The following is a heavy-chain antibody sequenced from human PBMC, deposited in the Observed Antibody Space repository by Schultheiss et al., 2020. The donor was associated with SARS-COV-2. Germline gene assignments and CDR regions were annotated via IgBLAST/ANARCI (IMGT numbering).Heavy chain of an antibody. J-gene: IGHJ3*02. CDR2: IYYTGST. D-gene: IGHD2-8*01. CDR3: ARDTKGGGNAFDI. Sequence: SETLSLTCTVSGGYISNYYWSWIRQPPGKGLEWIGYIYYTGSTKYNPSLKSRVTISVDTSKNQFSLKLSSVTAADTAVYYCARDTKGGGNAFDIWGQGTMVTVAS. V-gene: IGHV4-59*01. CDR1: GGYISNYY.